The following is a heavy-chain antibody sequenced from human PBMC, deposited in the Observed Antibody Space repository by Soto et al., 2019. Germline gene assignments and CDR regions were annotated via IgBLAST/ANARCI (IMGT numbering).Heavy chain of an antibody. V-gene: IGHV2-5*02. CDR1: GFSLSTSGVG. CDR2: IYWDEDK. J-gene: IGHJ4*02. D-gene: IGHD2-15*01. Sequence: QITLKESGPTLVKPTQTLTLTCTFSGFSLSTSGVGVGWIRQPPEKALEGLPLIYWDEDKGSSPSRKSRLTLTKDTSKNQVVLTMTNMDPVDTATYYCAHRRSYCSGGSCYSGFDYWGQGTLVTVSS. CDR3: AHRRSYCSGGSCYSGFDY.